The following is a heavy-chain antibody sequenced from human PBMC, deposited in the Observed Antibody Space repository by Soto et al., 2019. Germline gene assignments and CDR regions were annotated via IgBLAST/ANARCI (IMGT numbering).Heavy chain of an antibody. D-gene: IGHD5-18*01. Sequence: ASVKVSCKASGYTFTSYAMHWVRQAPGQRLEWMGWINAGNGNTKYSQKFKGRVTITRDTSASTAYMEPSHLRSEDMAVYYCARGYSYGYYGHFDYWGQGTLVPVSS. CDR2: INAGNGNT. J-gene: IGHJ4*02. CDR1: GYTFTSYA. V-gene: IGHV1-3*01. CDR3: ARGYSYGYYGHFDY.